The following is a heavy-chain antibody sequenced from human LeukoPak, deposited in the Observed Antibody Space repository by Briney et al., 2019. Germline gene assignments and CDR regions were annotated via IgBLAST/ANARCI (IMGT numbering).Heavy chain of an antibody. J-gene: IGHJ4*02. CDR3: ARARRITMLRLDLYYFDY. CDR1: GYTFTSYD. D-gene: IGHD3-10*02. Sequence: ASVKVSCKASGYTFTSYDINWVRQATGQGLEWMGWMNPNSGNTGYAQKFQGRVTMTRNTSISTAYMELSSLRSEGTAVYYCARARRITMLRLDLYYFDYWGQGTLVTVSS. CDR2: MNPNSGNT. V-gene: IGHV1-8*01.